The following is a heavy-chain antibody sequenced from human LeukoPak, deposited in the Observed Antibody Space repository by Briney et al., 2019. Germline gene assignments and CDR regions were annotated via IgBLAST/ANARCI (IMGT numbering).Heavy chain of an antibody. V-gene: IGHV1-69*05. CDR1: GGTFSSYA. D-gene: IGHD3-22*01. CDR3: ARDYYDSSGKDDY. CDR2: IIPIFGTA. J-gene: IGHJ4*02. Sequence: ASVKVSCKASGGTFSSYAISWVRQAPGQGLEWMGGIIPIFGTANYAQKFQGRVTITTDESTSTAYMELSSLRSEDTAAYYCARDYYDSSGKDDYWGQGTLVTVSS.